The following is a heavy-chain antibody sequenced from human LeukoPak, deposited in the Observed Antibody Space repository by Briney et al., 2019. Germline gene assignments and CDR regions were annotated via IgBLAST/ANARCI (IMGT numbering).Heavy chain of an antibody. J-gene: IGHJ4*02. D-gene: IGHD6-19*01. Sequence: GGSLRLSCAVSGFTFSRYNMNWVRQAPGKGREWVSYISSSSSTIYYADSVKGRFTISRDNAKNSVYVQMNSLRAEDTAVYSCALVAGLDYWGQGTLVTVSS. V-gene: IGHV3-48*01. CDR3: ALVAGLDY. CDR2: ISSSSSTI. CDR1: GFTFSRYN.